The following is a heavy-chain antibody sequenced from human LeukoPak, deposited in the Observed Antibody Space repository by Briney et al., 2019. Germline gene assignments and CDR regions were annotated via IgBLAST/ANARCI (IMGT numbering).Heavy chain of an antibody. CDR3: ARYRAVAGTHGWNYFDY. CDR1: GFTVSSNY. CDR2: IYSGGST. D-gene: IGHD6-19*01. V-gene: IGHV3-53*04. J-gene: IGHJ4*02. Sequence: GGSLRLSCAASGFTVSSNYMSWVRQAPGRGLEWVSVIYSGGSTYYADSVKGRFTISRHNSKNTLYLQMNSLRAEDTAVYYCARYRAVAGTHGWNYFDYWGRGTLVTVSS.